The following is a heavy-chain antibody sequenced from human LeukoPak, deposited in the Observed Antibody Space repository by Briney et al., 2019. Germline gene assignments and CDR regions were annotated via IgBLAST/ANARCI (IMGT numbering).Heavy chain of an antibody. Sequence: GGSLRLSCAASGFTFSSYAMHWVRQAPGKGQEWVAVISYDGSNKYYADSVKGRFTISRGNSKNTLYLQMNSLRAEDTAVYYCARAGSTSCYSSADYWGQGTLLTVSS. J-gene: IGHJ4*02. CDR3: ARAGSTSCYSSADY. CDR2: ISYDGSNK. CDR1: GFTFSSYA. V-gene: IGHV3-30*04. D-gene: IGHD2-2*01.